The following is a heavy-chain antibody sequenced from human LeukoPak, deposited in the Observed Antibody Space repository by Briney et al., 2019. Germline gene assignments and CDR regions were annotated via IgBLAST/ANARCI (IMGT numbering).Heavy chain of an antibody. D-gene: IGHD4-23*01. Sequence: GASVKVSCKASGYTFTSYAMHWVRQAPGQRLEWMGWINAGNGNTKYSQKFQGRVTITRDTSASTAYMELSSLRSEDTAVYYCARDPTVVTPRGDAFDIWGQGTMVTVSS. J-gene: IGHJ3*02. V-gene: IGHV1-3*01. CDR2: INAGNGNT. CDR1: GYTFTSYA. CDR3: ARDPTVVTPRGDAFDI.